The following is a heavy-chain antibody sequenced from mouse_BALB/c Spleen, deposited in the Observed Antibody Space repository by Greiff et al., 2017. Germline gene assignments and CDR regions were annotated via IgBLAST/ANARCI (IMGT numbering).Heavy chain of an antibody. CDR2: ISSGSSTI. Sequence: EVMLVESGGGLVQPGGSRKLSCAASGFTFSSFGMHWVRQAPEKGLEWVAYISSGSSTIYYADTVKGRFTISRDNPKNTLFLQMTSLRSEDTAMYYCARPELGPWFAYWGQGTLVTVSA. CDR3: ARPELGPWFAY. D-gene: IGHD4-1*01. CDR1: GFTFSSFG. V-gene: IGHV5-17*02. J-gene: IGHJ3*01.